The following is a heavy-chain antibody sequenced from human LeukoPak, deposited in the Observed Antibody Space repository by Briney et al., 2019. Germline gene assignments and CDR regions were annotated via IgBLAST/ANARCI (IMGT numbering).Heavy chain of an antibody. CDR3: AKSGSTVTTSNWFNP. D-gene: IGHD4-17*01. Sequence: PGGSLRLSCVASGFTFSTNAMNWVRQAPGKGLEWVSGISVSGGTTFYADSVKGRFTISRDNSKNTVYLQMNDLRGEDTAVYYCAKSGSTVTTSNWFNPWGQGTPVTVYS. CDR1: GFTFSTNA. V-gene: IGHV3-23*01. J-gene: IGHJ5*02. CDR2: ISVSGGTT.